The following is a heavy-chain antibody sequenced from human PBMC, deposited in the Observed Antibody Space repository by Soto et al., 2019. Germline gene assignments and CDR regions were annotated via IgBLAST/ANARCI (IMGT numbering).Heavy chain of an antibody. CDR3: AKGEVRGIIPSYFDY. Sequence: PGGSLRLSCAGSGFTFRWFGMNWVRQAPGKGLECVARISNDGSNEYYVDSVKGRFTISRDNSKNTLYLQTDSLRAEDTAVYYCAKGEVRGIIPSYFDYWGLGTLVTVSS. CDR2: ISNDGSNE. V-gene: IGHV3-30*18. D-gene: IGHD3-10*01. J-gene: IGHJ4*02. CDR1: GFTFRWFG.